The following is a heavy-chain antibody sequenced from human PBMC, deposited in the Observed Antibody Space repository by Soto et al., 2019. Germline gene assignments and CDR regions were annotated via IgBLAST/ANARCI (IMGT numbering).Heavy chain of an antibody. J-gene: IGHJ4*02. CDR3: ARDLWNAPDY. V-gene: IGHV1-3*01. CDR2: INAGTGIA. CDR1: GYTFTRYA. D-gene: IGHD1-1*01. Sequence: ASVKVSCKASGYTFTRYAIHWVRQAPGQGLEWLGWINAGTGIATYSQRFQGRVTITSDTSATTSYMELSSLTSEDTAVYFCARDLWNAPDYWGLGTLVTVSS.